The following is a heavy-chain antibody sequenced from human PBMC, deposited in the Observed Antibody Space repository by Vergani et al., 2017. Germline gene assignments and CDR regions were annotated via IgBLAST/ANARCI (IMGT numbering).Heavy chain of an antibody. V-gene: IGHV3-11*01. J-gene: IGHJ6*03. Sequence: QVQLVESGGGLVKPGGSLRLSCAASGFTFSDYYMSWIRQAPGKGLEWVSYISSSGSTIYYADSVKGRFTISRDNAKNSLYLQMNSLRAEDTAVYYCARDRAVVVPAASPYYYYYYYMDVWDKGTTVTVSS. CDR2: ISSSGSTI. D-gene: IGHD2-2*01. CDR1: GFTFSDYY. CDR3: ARDRAVVVPAASPYYYYYYYMDV.